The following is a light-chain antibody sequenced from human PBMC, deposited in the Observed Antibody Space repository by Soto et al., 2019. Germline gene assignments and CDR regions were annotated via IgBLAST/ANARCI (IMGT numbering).Light chain of an antibody. Sequence: EIVLTQSPGTLSFSPGERATPSCRASQSVSSSYLAWYQQKPGQAPRLLIYGASSRATGIPDRFSGSGSGTDFTLTISRLEPEDFAVYYCQQYGSSPLFGQGTKLEIK. V-gene: IGKV3-20*01. CDR3: QQYGSSPL. CDR1: QSVSSSY. J-gene: IGKJ2*01. CDR2: GAS.